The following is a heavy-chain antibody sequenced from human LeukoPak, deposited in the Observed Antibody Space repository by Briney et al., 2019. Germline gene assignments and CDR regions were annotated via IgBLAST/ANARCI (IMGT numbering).Heavy chain of an antibody. Sequence: SETLSLTCTVSGGSISSSSFYWGWIRQPPGKGLERIGSIFYSGNTYYTPSLQSRVTMSLDTSKSQFSLSLTSVTAADTAVYYCARQIAVVEPTDPDWFDSWGQGTLVTVSS. V-gene: IGHV4-39*07. CDR1: GGSISSSSFY. CDR2: IFYSGNT. CDR3: ARQIAVVEPTDPDWFDS. J-gene: IGHJ5*01. D-gene: IGHD2-21*01.